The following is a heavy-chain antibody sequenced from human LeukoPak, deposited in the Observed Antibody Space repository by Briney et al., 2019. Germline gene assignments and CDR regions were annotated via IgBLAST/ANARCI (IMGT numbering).Heavy chain of an antibody. D-gene: IGHD6-6*01. CDR3: ARSYGNIAARPFDY. CDR2: IYYSGST. J-gene: IGHJ4*02. V-gene: IGHV4-59*01. Sequence: PSETLSLTCTVSGGSISHYYWSWIRQPPGKGLEWIGYIYYSGSTNYNPSLKSRVTISVDTSKNQFSLKLSSVTAADTAVYYCARSYGNIAARPFDYWGQGTLVTVSS. CDR1: GGSISHYY.